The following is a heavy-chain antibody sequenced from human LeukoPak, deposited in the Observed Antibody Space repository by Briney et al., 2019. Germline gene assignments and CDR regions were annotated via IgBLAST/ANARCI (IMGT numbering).Heavy chain of an antibody. D-gene: IGHD1-26*01. CDR1: GGSISSYY. CDR2: IYYSGST. V-gene: IGHV4-59*01. CDR3: ARAGRGSYPLDD. J-gene: IGHJ4*02. Sequence: PSETLSLTCTVSGGSISSYYSSWIRRPPGKGLVWLGHIYYSGSTNYNPPLKSRVTISVDTSKNQYSLMLSSVTAADTAVFYCARAGRGSYPLDDWGQVILVSVSS.